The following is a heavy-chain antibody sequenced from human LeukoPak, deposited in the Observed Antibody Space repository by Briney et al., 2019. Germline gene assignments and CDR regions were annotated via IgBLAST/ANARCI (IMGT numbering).Heavy chain of an antibody. J-gene: IGHJ4*02. CDR2: ISSSSSYI. V-gene: IGHV3-21*01. Sequence: GGSLRLSCAASGFTFSSYSMNWVRQAPGKGLEWVSSISSSSSYIYYADSVKGRFTISRDNAKNSLYLQMNILRAEDTAVYYCERVVHYYGSGLYYWGQGTLVTVSS. D-gene: IGHD3-10*01. CDR3: ERVVHYYGSGLYY. CDR1: GFTFSSYS.